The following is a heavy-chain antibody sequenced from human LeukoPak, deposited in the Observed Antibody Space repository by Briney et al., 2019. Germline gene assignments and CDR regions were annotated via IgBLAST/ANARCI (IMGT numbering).Heavy chain of an antibody. CDR1: GFTFSSYA. CDR3: AKWLGGWFLSSMYYFDY. D-gene: IGHD3-10*01. J-gene: IGHJ4*02. Sequence: QPGGSLRLSCAASGFTFSSYAMSWVRQAPGKGLEWVSAISGSGGSTYYVDSVKGRFTISRDNSKNTLYLQMNSLRAEDTAVYYCAKWLGGWFLSSMYYFDYWGQGTLVTVSS. V-gene: IGHV3-23*01. CDR2: ISGSGGST.